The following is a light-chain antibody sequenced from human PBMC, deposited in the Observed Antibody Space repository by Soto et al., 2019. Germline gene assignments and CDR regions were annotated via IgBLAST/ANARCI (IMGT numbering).Light chain of an antibody. CDR1: NSNIVNNY. Sequence: QSVLTQPPSVSAAPGQKVTISCSGSNSNIVNNYVSWYQQLPGTAPKLLIYENNKRPSGIPDRFSGSKSGTSATLGITGLQTGDEADYYCGTWDSSLSAAVFGGGTQLTV. J-gene: IGLJ3*02. CDR3: GTWDSSLSAAV. V-gene: IGLV1-51*02. CDR2: ENN.